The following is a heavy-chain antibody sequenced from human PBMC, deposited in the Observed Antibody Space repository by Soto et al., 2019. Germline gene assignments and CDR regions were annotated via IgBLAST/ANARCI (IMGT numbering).Heavy chain of an antibody. J-gene: IGHJ3*02. V-gene: IGHV3-23*01. CDR3: AKKYYYDRSGYYPDGYDAFDI. CDR1: GFTLSGYG. CDR2: ISGSGGST. D-gene: IGHD3-22*01. Sequence: GGSLRLSCAASGFTLSGYGMSWVRQATGKGLEWVSAISGSGGSTYYADSVKGRFTISRDNSKNTLYLQMNSLRAEDTAVYYSAKKYYYDRSGYYPDGYDAFDIWGQGTMVTVSS.